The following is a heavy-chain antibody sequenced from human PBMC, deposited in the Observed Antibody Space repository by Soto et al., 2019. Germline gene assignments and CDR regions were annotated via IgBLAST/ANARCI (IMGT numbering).Heavy chain of an antibody. D-gene: IGHD3-9*01. Sequence: QVQLVQSGAEVKKPGASVKVSCKASGYTFTSYGISWVRQAPGQGLEWMGWISAYNGNTNYAQKLQGRVTMTTDTSTSTAYMEVRSLRSDDTAVYYCARDSLTSVRDFDWLPKAGSVWGQGTTVTVSS. J-gene: IGHJ6*02. CDR2: ISAYNGNT. V-gene: IGHV1-18*01. CDR1: GYTFTSYG. CDR3: ARDSLTSVRDFDWLPKAGSV.